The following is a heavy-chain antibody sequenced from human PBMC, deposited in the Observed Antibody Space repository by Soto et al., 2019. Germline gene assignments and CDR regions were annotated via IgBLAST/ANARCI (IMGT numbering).Heavy chain of an antibody. D-gene: IGHD6-19*01. CDR2: IPYDGSNK. CDR1: GFTFSSYA. J-gene: IGHJ2*01. Sequence: QVQLVESGGGVVQPGRSLRLSCAASGFTFSSYAMHWVRQAPGKGLVLVAVIPYDGSNKYYSDSVKGRFTISRDNSKNTVDLQMNSLRAEDTAVYYCASTFGIAVAGTDWYFDLWGRGTLVTFSS. V-gene: IGHV3-30-3*01. CDR3: ASTFGIAVAGTDWYFDL.